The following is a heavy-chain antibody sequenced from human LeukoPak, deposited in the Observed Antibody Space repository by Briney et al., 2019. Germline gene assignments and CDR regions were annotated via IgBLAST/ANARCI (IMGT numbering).Heavy chain of an antibody. CDR3: AKDRGFLEWLPY. J-gene: IGHJ4*02. CDR2: ISGSGGST. D-gene: IGHD3-3*01. Sequence: GGSLRLSCAASGFTFSSYAMSWVRQAPGKGLEWVSAISGSGGSTYYADSVKGRFTISRDDSKNTLYLQMNSLRAEDTAVYYCAKDRGFLEWLPYWGQGTLVTVSS. V-gene: IGHV3-23*01. CDR1: GFTFSSYA.